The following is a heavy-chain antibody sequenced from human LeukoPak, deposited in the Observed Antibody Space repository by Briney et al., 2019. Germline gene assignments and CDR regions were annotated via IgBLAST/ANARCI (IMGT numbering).Heavy chain of an antibody. D-gene: IGHD3-16*01. CDR1: GGSISSYY. CDR2: IYYSGST. V-gene: IGHV4-59*08. Sequence: SETLSLTCTVSGGSISSYYWSWIRQPPGKGLEGIGYIYYSGSTNYNPSLKSRVTISVDTSKNQFSLKLSSVTAADTAVYYCARNHYDYVSGAFDIWGQGTMVTVSS. J-gene: IGHJ3*02. CDR3: ARNHYDYVSGAFDI.